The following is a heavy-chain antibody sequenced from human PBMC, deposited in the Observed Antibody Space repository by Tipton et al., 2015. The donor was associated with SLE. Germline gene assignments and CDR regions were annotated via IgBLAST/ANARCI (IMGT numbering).Heavy chain of an antibody. J-gene: IGHJ6*02. CDR3: ARVVAVAGIHYYSVDI. D-gene: IGHD6-19*01. V-gene: IGHV4-39*07. CDR1: GDYITSDIHY. Sequence: TLSLTCFVSGDYITSDIHYWGWIRQPPGKGLEWIGSVYDSGTTYYNPSLKSRVTMSVDTSKTQLSLKLNSLTAADTAVYYCARVVAVAGIHYYSVDIWGQGTTVTVSS. CDR2: VYDSGTT.